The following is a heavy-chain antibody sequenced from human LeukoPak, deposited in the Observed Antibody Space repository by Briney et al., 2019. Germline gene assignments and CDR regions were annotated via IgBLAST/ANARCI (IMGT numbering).Heavy chain of an antibody. D-gene: IGHD6-13*01. Sequence: GGSLKLSCAASGFPFSGSAMHWVRQASGKGLEWVGRIRSKANSYATAYAASVKGRFTISRDDSKNTAYLQMNSLKTEDTAVYYCTRLGVAAAGLDAFDIWGQGTMVTVSS. CDR1: GFPFSGSA. V-gene: IGHV3-73*01. CDR3: TRLGVAAAGLDAFDI. J-gene: IGHJ3*02. CDR2: IRSKANSYAT.